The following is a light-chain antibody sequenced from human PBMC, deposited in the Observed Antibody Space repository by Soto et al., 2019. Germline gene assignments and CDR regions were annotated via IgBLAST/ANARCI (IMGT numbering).Light chain of an antibody. Sequence: QSVLTQPASVSGSPGQSITISCTGSSSDIGAYNYVSWFQQYPGKAPKLIISEVSNRPSGVSNRFSGSKSGTAASLTISGPQTEDEADYFCFSFTTDWTHVFGTGTQLTVL. V-gene: IGLV2-14*01. CDR2: EVS. J-gene: IGLJ1*01. CDR3: FSFTTDWTHV. CDR1: SSDIGAYNY.